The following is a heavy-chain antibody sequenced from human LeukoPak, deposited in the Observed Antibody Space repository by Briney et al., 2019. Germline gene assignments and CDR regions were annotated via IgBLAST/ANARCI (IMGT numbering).Heavy chain of an antibody. CDR1: GFAFSNYG. CDR2: ISNDGSSK. CDR3: ARVPSAAGIDY. Sequence: PGRSLRLSCAASGFAFSNYGMHWVRQAPGKGLEWVALISNDGSSKYYADSVKGRFTISRDNSKNTLYLQMNSLRAEDTAVYYCARVPSAAGIDYWGQGTLVTVSS. D-gene: IGHD6-13*01. V-gene: IGHV3-30*03. J-gene: IGHJ4*02.